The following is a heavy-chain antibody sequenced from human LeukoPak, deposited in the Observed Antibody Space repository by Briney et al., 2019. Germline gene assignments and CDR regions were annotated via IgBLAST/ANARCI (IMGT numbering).Heavy chain of an antibody. CDR3: ARFYGLYYYYYMDV. D-gene: IGHD2/OR15-2a*01. CDR1: GFIFDDYG. CDR2: IDWNGGST. J-gene: IGHJ6*03. Sequence: GGSLRLSCAASGFIFDDYGMSWVRQAPGKGLEWVSGIDWNGGSTGYADSVKGRFTISRDNAKNSLYLQMNSLRAEDTALYYCARFYGLYYYYYMDVWGKGTTVTISS. V-gene: IGHV3-20*04.